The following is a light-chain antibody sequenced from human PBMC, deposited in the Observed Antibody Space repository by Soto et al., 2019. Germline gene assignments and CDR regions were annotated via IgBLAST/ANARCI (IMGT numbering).Light chain of an antibody. J-gene: IGLJ1*01. CDR2: EVT. Sequence: SVLTQPASVCGSPGQSIAISYAGTSGDVGGYDYVSWYQQHPDKAPKLRIYEVTKRPSWVSNRFSGSKSGNTAPLTISGLQPEDEADYCCSSHTSGSTRVFGSGTKVTVL. CDR3: SSHTSGSTRV. V-gene: IGLV2-14*01. CDR1: SGDVGGYDY.